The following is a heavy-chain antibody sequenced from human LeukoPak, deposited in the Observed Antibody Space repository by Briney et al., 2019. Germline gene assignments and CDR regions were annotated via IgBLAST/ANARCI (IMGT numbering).Heavy chain of an antibody. D-gene: IGHD2-2*01. CDR1: GFTFSEYW. V-gene: IGHV3-74*01. J-gene: IGHJ4*02. CDR2: INPDDKSA. Sequence: GGSLRLSCAASGFTFSEYWLHWLRHAPGKGLVWVSRINPDDKSASYADSVKGRFTIARDDARKTLYLQMNSLRAEDTAVYYCASGYCSSTSCSRVYFDYWAREPWSPSPQ. CDR3: ASGYCSSTSCSRVYFDY.